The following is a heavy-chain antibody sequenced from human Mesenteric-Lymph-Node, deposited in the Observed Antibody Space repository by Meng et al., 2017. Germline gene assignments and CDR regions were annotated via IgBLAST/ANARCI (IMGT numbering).Heavy chain of an antibody. CDR2: INPDSGGT. J-gene: IGHJ4*02. CDR3: ASLGSSWYSNDY. D-gene: IGHD6-13*01. V-gene: IGHV1-2*06. Sequence: ASVKVSCKASGYTFTSYYIHWVRQAPGQGLEWMGRINPDSGGTNYAPKFQGRVTMTRDMSITTAYMELTRLKSDDTAVYYCASLGSSWYSNDYWGQGTLVTVSS. CDR1: GYTFTSYY.